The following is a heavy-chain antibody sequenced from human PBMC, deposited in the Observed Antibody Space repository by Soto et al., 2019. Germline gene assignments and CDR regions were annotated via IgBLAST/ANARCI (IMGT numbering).Heavy chain of an antibody. CDR3: ARVGQWAAAGTGWFDP. CDR2: IYYSGST. D-gene: IGHD6-13*01. CDR1: GGSVSSGSYY. V-gene: IGHV4-61*01. J-gene: IGHJ5*02. Sequence: SETLSLTCTVSGGSVSSGSYYWSWIRQPPGKGLEWIGYIYYSGSTNYNPSLKSRVTISVDTSKNQFSLKLSSVTAADTVVYYCARVGQWAAAGTGWFDPWGQGTLVTVSS.